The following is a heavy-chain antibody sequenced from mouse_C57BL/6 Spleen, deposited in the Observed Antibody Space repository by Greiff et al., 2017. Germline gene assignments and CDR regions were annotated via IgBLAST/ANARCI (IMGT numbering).Heavy chain of an antibody. Sequence: QVQLKESGTELVKPGASVKLSCKASGYTFTSYWMHWLKQRPGQGLEWIGNINPRNGGTNYNEKFKSKATLTVDKSSSTAYMRLSSLTSEDSAVYYCARNWDGGYYYAMDGWGKGTSVTVSS. J-gene: IGHJ4*01. CDR3: ARNWDGGYYYAMDG. CDR2: INPRNGGT. CDR1: GYTFTSYW. V-gene: IGHV1-53*01. D-gene: IGHD4-1*01.